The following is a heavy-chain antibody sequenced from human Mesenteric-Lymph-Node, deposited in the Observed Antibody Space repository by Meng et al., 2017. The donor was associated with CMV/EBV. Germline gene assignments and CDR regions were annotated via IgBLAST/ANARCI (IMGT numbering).Heavy chain of an antibody. D-gene: IGHD2-15*01. Sequence: SETLSLTCAVYGGSFSGYYWNWIRQPPGKGLEWIGEINDSGSTNYNPSLKSRVTISVDTSKNQFSLRLSSVTAADTAVYYCARSFRYCSSGSCSYWYFNLWGPGTLVTVSS. J-gene: IGHJ2*01. V-gene: IGHV4-34*01. CDR1: GGSFSGYY. CDR2: INDSGST. CDR3: ARSFRYCSSGSCSYWYFNL.